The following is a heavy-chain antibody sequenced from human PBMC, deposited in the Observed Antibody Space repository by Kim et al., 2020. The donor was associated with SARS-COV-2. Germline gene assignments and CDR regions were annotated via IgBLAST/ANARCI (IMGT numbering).Heavy chain of an antibody. CDR3: ASPGSAASFDY. D-gene: IGHD2-2*01. CDR2: T. Sequence: TNYAQKLQGRVTMTTDTSTSTAYMELRSLRSDDTAVYYCASPGSAASFDYWGQGTLVTVSS. J-gene: IGHJ4*02. V-gene: IGHV1-18*01.